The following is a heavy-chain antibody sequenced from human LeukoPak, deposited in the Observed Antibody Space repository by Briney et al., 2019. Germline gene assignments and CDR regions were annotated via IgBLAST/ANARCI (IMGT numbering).Heavy chain of an antibody. D-gene: IGHD2-2*01. CDR1: GGSFSGYY. Sequence: SETLSLTCAVYGGSFSGYYWSWVRQPPGKGLEWIGEINHSGSTNYNPSLKSRVTISVDTSKNQFSLNLNSVTAADPAVYYCARRLFYCTSTSCQPENFDYWGQGTLVTVSS. CDR2: INHSGST. CDR3: ARRLFYCTSTSCQPENFDY. J-gene: IGHJ4*02. V-gene: IGHV4-34*01.